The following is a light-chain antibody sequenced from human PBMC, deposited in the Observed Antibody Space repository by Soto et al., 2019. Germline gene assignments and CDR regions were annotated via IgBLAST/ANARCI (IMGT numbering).Light chain of an antibody. CDR2: DAS. CDR3: QHYNSAPWT. CDR1: QSVRSW. J-gene: IGKJ1*01. V-gene: IGKV1-5*01. Sequence: DIQMTQSPSTLSASVGDRVTITCRASQSVRSWLAWYQLRPGKAPKVLIYDASSLESGVPSRFSGSGSGTKFTLTINSLQPDDFATYYCQHYNSAPWTFGQGTKVEIK.